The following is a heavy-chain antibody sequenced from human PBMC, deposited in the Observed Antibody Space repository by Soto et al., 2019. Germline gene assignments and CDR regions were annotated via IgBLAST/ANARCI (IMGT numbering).Heavy chain of an antibody. V-gene: IGHV4-30-4*01. Sequence: QVQLQESGPGLVKPSQTLSLTCTVSGGSISSGEYYWSWVRQPPGKGLEWIGYIYYSGSTYYNPALKSRVTISVDTSKSQFSLELSSVTAADTAVYYCARVSYHWNHYYYGMDVWGQGTTVTVSS. J-gene: IGHJ6*02. CDR3: ARVSYHWNHYYYGMDV. CDR2: IYYSGST. CDR1: GGSISSGEYY. D-gene: IGHD1-20*01.